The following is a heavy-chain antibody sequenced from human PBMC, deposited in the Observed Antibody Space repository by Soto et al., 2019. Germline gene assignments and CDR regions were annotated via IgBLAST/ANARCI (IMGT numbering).Heavy chain of an antibody. Sequence: EVQLVESGGGLVQPGGSLRLSCAASGFTFSSYWMSWVRQAPGKGLEWVANIKQDGSEKYYVDSVKGRFTISRDNAKNSLDLQMNSLRAEDTAVYYGARSFGVVIYDYWGQGTLVTGSS. V-gene: IGHV3-7*01. J-gene: IGHJ4*02. D-gene: IGHD3-3*01. CDR2: IKQDGSEK. CDR3: ARSFGVVIYDY. CDR1: GFTFSSYW.